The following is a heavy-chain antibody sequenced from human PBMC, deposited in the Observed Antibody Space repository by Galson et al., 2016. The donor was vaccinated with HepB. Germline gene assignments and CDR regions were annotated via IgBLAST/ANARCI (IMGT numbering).Heavy chain of an antibody. J-gene: IGHJ4*02. CDR1: GINFNIYG. D-gene: IGHD3-10*01. V-gene: IGHV3-30*03. CDR3: ATSVLYFYVSGTLSEY. Sequence: SLRLSCAASGINFNIYGIHWVRQAQGKGLEWVAVISYDGSKTYYADSVKGRFTISRDNSKNTLYLDMHSLRPEDTAVYYCATSVLYFYVSGTLSEYWGQGTLVAVSS. CDR2: ISYDGSKT.